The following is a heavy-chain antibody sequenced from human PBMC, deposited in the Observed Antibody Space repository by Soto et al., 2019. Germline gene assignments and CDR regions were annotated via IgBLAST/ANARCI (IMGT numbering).Heavy chain of an antibody. CDR3: ARHEYQLLPNWFDP. D-gene: IGHD2-2*01. J-gene: IGHJ5*02. V-gene: IGHV5-51*01. CDR2: IYPGDSDT. Sequence: WIGWVRQMPGKGLEWMGIIYPGDSDTRYSPSFQGQVTISADKSISTAYLQWSSLKASDTAMYYCARHEYQLLPNWFDPWGQGTLVTVSS. CDR1: W.